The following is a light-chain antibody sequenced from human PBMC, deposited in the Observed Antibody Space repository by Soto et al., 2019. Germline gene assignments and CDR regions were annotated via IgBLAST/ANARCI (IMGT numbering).Light chain of an antibody. Sequence: DIQMTQSPSTLSASVGDRVTITCRASQSISRWLAWYQQKPGKAPKVLIWDASSLQRGVPSRFSGSGSGTEFTLTISCLQPDDFATYYCQQYNRYSTWTFGLGTKVEIK. J-gene: IGKJ1*01. V-gene: IGKV1-5*01. CDR3: QQYNRYSTWT. CDR2: DAS. CDR1: QSISRW.